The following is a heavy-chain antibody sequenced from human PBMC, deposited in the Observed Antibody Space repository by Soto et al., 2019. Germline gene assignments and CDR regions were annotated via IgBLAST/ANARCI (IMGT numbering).Heavy chain of an antibody. CDR2: IYWNGDE. CDR1: GFSLSTSGEG. D-gene: IGHD3-10*01. Sequence: SGPTLVNPTQTLTLTCTFSGFSLSTSGEGVGWIRQPPGKALEWLALIYWNGDERYSPSLKSRLTITKDTSKNQVVLTVTNMDPVDTSTYYCANERVTMVRGVIKYYYGIDVWGQGTTVTVSS. CDR3: ANERVTMVRGVIKYYYGIDV. J-gene: IGHJ6*02. V-gene: IGHV2-5*01.